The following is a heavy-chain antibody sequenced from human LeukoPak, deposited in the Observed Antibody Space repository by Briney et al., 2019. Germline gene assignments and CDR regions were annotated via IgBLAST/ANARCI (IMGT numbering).Heavy chain of an antibody. CDR1: GGSFSGYY. Sequence: SETLSLTCAVYGGSFSGYYWSWIRQPPGKGLEWIGEINHSGSTNYNPSLKSRVTISVDTSKNQSSLKLSSVTAADTAVYYCARGLIAVAGFDYWGQGTLVTVSS. J-gene: IGHJ4*02. D-gene: IGHD6-19*01. V-gene: IGHV4-34*01. CDR2: INHSGST. CDR3: ARGLIAVAGFDY.